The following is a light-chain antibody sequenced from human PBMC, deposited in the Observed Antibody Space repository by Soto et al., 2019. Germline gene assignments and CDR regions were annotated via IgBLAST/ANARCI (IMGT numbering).Light chain of an antibody. CDR1: QSLLNSNGNNN. CDR2: LGS. CDR3: MQALQTPLT. Sequence: DIVMTQSPLSLPVIPGEPASISCWSSQSLLNSNGNNNLNWYLQKPGQSPQVLIYLGSNRAAGVPDRFSGCGSGTDFTLRISRVEAEDVGVYYCMQALQTPLTFGQGTRLESK. J-gene: IGKJ5*01. V-gene: IGKV2-28*01.